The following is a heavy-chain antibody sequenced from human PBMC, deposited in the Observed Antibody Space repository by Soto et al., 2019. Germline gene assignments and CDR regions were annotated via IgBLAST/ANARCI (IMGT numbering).Heavy chain of an antibody. V-gene: IGHV4-39*01. J-gene: IGHJ4*02. CDR2: IYYSGST. Sequence: QLQLQESGPGLVKPSETLSLTCTVSGGSISSSSYSWGWIRQPPGKGLEWIGSIYYSGSTYYNPSLKSRVTISVDTSKNQFSLKLSSVTAADTAVYYCARVIAVSGGFDYWGQGTLVTVSS. CDR3: ARVIAVSGGFDY. D-gene: IGHD6-19*01. CDR1: GGSISSSSYS.